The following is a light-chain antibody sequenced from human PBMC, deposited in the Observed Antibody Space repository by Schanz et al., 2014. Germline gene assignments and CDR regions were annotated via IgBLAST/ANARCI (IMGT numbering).Light chain of an antibody. J-gene: IGKJ4*01. CDR3: LQSYSTLLT. CDR2: AAS. CDR1: QGIRND. V-gene: IGKV1-6*01. Sequence: ATQMTQSPSSLSASVGDRVTITCRASQGIRNDLGWYQQKPGEAPKLLVYAASSLQSGVPSRFSGSGFGTDFTLTISSLQPEDFATYYCLQSYSTLLTFGGGTKVEIK.